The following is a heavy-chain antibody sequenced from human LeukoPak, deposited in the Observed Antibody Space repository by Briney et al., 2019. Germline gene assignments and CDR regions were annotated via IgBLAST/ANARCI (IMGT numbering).Heavy chain of an antibody. CDR1: GGSISSYY. CDR3: ARGFNEWELPPHFDY. J-gene: IGHJ4*02. Sequence: PSETLSLTCTVSGGSISSYYWSWIRQPAGKGLEWIGRIYTSGSTNYNPSLKSRVTMSVDTSKNQFSLKLSSVTAADTAVYYRARGFNEWELPPHFDYWGQGTLVTVSS. CDR2: IYTSGST. D-gene: IGHD1-26*01. V-gene: IGHV4-4*07.